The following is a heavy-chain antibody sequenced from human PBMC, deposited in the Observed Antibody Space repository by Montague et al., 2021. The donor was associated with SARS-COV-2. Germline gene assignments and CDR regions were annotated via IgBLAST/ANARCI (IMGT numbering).Heavy chain of an antibody. D-gene: IGHD1-7*01. CDR3: ASTTGLGS. CDR1: GFTFSSYA. Sequence: SLRLSCAASGFTFSSYAMRWVRPAPGKGLEWVSVISSGGSSKYYADSVKGRFTISRDNSKNTLYLQMSSLRAEDTAVYYCASTTGLGSWGQGTPVTVSS. J-gene: IGHJ5*02. CDR2: ISSGGSSK. V-gene: IGHV3-23*03.